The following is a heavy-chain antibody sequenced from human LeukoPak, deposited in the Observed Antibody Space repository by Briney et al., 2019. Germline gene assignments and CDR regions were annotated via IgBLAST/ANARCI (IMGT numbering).Heavy chain of an antibody. D-gene: IGHD3-3*01. Sequence: PGGSLRLSCAASRFTFSSYVMHWVRQAPGKGLEWVALISYDGSNKYYGDSVKGRFTISRDNSKKTLYLQMNSLRAEDTAVYYCARDPFPNDFWSGYPDYWGQGTLVTVSS. CDR2: ISYDGSNK. J-gene: IGHJ4*02. CDR3: ARDPFPNDFWSGYPDY. CDR1: RFTFSSYV. V-gene: IGHV3-30-3*01.